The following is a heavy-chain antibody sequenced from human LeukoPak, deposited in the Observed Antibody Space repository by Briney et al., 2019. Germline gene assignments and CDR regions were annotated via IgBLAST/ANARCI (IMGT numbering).Heavy chain of an antibody. J-gene: IGHJ4*02. D-gene: IGHD3-16*01. CDR3: ARAGGGSRMGYYFDY. CDR1: GFTFDDYA. CDR2: ISYDGSNK. V-gene: IGHV3-30-3*01. Sequence: PGGSLRLSCAASGFTFDDYAMHWVRQAPGKGLEWVAVISYDGSNKYYADSVKGRFTISRDNSKNTLYLQMNSLRAEDTAVYYCARAGGGSRMGYYFDYWGQGTLVTVSS.